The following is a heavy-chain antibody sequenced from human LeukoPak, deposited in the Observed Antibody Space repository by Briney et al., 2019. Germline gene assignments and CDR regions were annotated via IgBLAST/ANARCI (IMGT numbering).Heavy chain of an antibody. D-gene: IGHD2/OR15-2a*01. V-gene: IGHV1-46*01. CDR2: INPSGGST. CDR3: ASVTYYYYGMDV. Sequence: ASVKVSCKASGYTFTGYYMHWVRQAPGQGLEWMGIINPSGGSTSYAQKFQGRVTMTRDTSTSTVYMELSSLRSGDTAVYYCASVTYYYYGMDVWGQGTTVTVSS. J-gene: IGHJ6*02. CDR1: GYTFTGYY.